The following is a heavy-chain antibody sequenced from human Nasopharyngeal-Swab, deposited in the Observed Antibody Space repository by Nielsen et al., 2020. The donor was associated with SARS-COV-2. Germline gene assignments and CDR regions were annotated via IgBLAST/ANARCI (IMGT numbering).Heavy chain of an antibody. Sequence: GGSLRLSCVASEFTISSFSMTWVRQAPGKGLEWVADINEDGSDKYYVDSVKGRFTISRDNAKNSLFLQLNGLRAEDSAVYYCAASRGTAVDYFDYWGQGTLVPSPQ. J-gene: IGHJ4*02. V-gene: IGHV3-7*01. D-gene: IGHD3-16*01. CDR2: INEDGSDK. CDR3: AASRGTAVDYFDY. CDR1: EFTISSFS.